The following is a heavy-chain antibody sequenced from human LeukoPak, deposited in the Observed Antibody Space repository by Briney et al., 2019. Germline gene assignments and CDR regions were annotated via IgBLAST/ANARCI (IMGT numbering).Heavy chain of an antibody. Sequence: GGSLRLSCAASGVTFSSSWMSWVRQAPGKGPEWVANIRQDGSQKYYVDSVKGRFTISRDNAKNSMYLQMNSLRAEDTAVYYCAGEARISIFGVVFDPWGQGTLVTVSS. CDR1: GVTFSSSW. CDR3: AGEARISIFGVVFDP. J-gene: IGHJ5*02. V-gene: IGHV3-7*01. CDR2: IRQDGSQK. D-gene: IGHD3-3*01.